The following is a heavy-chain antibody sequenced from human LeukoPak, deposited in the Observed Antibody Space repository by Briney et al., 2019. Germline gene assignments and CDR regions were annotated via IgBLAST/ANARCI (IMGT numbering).Heavy chain of an antibody. Sequence: GGSLRLSCAASGFTFSSYGMHWVRQAPGKGLEWVAVISYDGSNKYYADSVKGRFTISRDNPKNTLYLQMNSLRAEDTAVYYCAKIPYSNNDYWGQGTLVTVSS. CDR2: ISYDGSNK. D-gene: IGHD6-13*01. V-gene: IGHV3-30*18. CDR3: AKIPYSNNDY. CDR1: GFTFSSYG. J-gene: IGHJ4*02.